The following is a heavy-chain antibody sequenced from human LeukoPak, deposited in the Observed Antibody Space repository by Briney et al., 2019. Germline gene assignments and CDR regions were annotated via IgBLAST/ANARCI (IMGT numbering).Heavy chain of an antibody. CDR1: GFIFSNYG. J-gene: IGHJ3*02. Sequence: GGSLRLSCVASGFIFSNYGMSWVRQVPGKGLEWVSSVRVDGHTTFYADSVKGRFTISRDNSKNTLYLQMNSLRAEDTAVYYCAKGDSSGFYDAFDIWGQGTMVTVSS. CDR2: VRVDGHTT. CDR3: AKGDSSGFYDAFDI. D-gene: IGHD3-22*01. V-gene: IGHV3-23*01.